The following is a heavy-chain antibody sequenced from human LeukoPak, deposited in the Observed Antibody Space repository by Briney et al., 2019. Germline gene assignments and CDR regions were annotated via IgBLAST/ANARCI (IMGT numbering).Heavy chain of an antibody. Sequence: GASVTVSCTASGYTFTSYYMHWVRQAPGQGLEWMGIINPSGGSTSYAQKFQGRVTMTRDTSTSTVYVELGSLRSEDTAVYYCASSEALEWYFDYWGQGTLVTVSS. J-gene: IGHJ4*02. D-gene: IGHD3-3*01. CDR3: ASSEALEWYFDY. V-gene: IGHV1-46*01. CDR2: INPSGGST. CDR1: GYTFTSYY.